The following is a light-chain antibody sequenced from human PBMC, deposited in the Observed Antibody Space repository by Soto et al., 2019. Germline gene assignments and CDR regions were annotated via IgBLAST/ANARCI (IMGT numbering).Light chain of an antibody. J-gene: IGKJ4*01. CDR3: QQYGSSPLT. CDR1: QSVSSSY. CDR2: RAS. V-gene: IGKV3-20*01. Sequence: EIVLTQSPGTLSLSPGEGATLSCRASQSVSSSYLAWYQQKPGQAPKVLIYRASSRATGIPDRFSGSGSGTDFTLTISRLEPEDFAVYYCQQYGSSPLTFGGGTKVGIK.